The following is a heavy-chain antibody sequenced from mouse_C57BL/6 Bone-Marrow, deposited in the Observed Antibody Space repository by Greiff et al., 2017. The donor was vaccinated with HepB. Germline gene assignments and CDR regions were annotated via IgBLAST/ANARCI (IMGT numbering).Heavy chain of an antibody. Sequence: EVQGVESGEGLVKPGGSLKLSCAASGFTFSSYAMSWVRQTPEKRLEWVAYISSGGDYIYYADTVKGRFTISRDNARNTLYLQMSSLKSEDTAMYYCTRVHYYGSSQGYFDYWGQGTTLTVSS. V-gene: IGHV5-9-1*02. CDR2: ISSGGDYI. CDR3: TRVHYYGSSQGYFDY. D-gene: IGHD1-1*01. CDR1: GFTFSSYA. J-gene: IGHJ2*01.